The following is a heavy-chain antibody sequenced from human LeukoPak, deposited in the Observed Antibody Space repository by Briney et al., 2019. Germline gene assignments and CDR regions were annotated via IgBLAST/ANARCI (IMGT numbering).Heavy chain of an antibody. CDR3: ATLYSSGWTTIGN. J-gene: IGHJ4*02. V-gene: IGHV4-34*01. D-gene: IGHD6-19*01. CDR1: GGSFSGYY. CDR2: INHSGST. Sequence: SETLSLTRAVYGGSFSGYYWSWIRQPPGKGLEWIGEINHSGSTNYNPSLKSRVTISVDTSKNQFSLKLSSVTAADTAVYYCATLYSSGWTTIGNWGQGTLVTVSS.